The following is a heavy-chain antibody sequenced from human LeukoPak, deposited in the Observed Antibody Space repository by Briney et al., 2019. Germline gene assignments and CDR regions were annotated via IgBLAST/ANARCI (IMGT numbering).Heavy chain of an antibody. CDR2: IKQDGSEK. CDR3: ARGAATRTVTRPYDY. CDR1: GFTFSSYW. D-gene: IGHD4-17*01. J-gene: IGHJ4*02. V-gene: IGHV3-7*01. Sequence: GGSLRLSCAASGFTFSSYWMSWVRQAPGKGLEWVANIKQDGSEKYYVDSVKGQFTISRDNAKNSLYLQMNSLRAEDTAVYYCARGAATRTVTRPYDYWGQGTLVTVSS.